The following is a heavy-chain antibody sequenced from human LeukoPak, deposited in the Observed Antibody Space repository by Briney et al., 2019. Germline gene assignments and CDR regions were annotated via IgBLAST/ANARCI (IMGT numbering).Heavy chain of an antibody. D-gene: IGHD6-13*01. CDR3: AKDPTPGRAADTDWFDP. CDR1: GFTFSSYS. Sequence: PGGSLRLSCAASGFTFSSYSMNWVRQAPGKGLEWVSSISSSSSYIYYADSVKGRFTISRDNSKNTLYLQMNSLRIEDTAVYYCAKDPTPGRAADTDWFDPWGQGTLVSVSS. V-gene: IGHV3-21*01. CDR2: ISSSSSYI. J-gene: IGHJ5*02.